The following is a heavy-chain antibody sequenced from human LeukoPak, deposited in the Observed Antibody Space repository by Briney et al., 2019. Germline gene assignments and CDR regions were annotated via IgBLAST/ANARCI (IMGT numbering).Heavy chain of an antibody. Sequence: SETLSLTCTVSGGSISSSSYYWAWIRQPPGKGLEWIGDVYYSGTTYYSPSLKSRVTMSVDTSRSHFSLKLSSVTAADTAVYYCARRYFDYWGQGTLVTVSS. CDR3: ARRYFDY. J-gene: IGHJ4*02. CDR2: VYYSGTT. V-gene: IGHV4-39*02. CDR1: GGSISSSSYY.